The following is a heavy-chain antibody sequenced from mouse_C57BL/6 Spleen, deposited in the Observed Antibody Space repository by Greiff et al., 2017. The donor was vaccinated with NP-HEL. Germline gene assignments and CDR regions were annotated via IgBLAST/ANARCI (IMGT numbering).Heavy chain of an antibody. CDR3: ARRSLLLYYAMDY. V-gene: IGHV1-20*01. D-gene: IGHD2-10*01. CDR1: GYSFTGYF. CDR2: INPYNGDT. Sequence: LVESGPELVKPGDSVKISCKASGYSFTGYFMNWVMQSHGKSLEWIGRINPYNGDTFYNQKFKGKATLTVDKSSSTAHMELRSLTSEDSAVYYCARRSLLLYYAMDYWGQGTSVTVSS. J-gene: IGHJ4*01.